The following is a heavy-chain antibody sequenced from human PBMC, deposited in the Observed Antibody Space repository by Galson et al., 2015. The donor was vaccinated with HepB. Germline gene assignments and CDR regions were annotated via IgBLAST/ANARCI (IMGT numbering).Heavy chain of an antibody. CDR1: GFTVSSTY. V-gene: IGHV3-53*01. CDR3: ARSLRYYFYYMDV. D-gene: IGHD5/OR15-5a*01. CDR2: IYSGGTT. J-gene: IGHJ6*03. Sequence: LRLSCAASGFTVSSTYMSWVRQAPGKGLEWVSIIYSGGTTYYTDSVKGRFTISRDNSGNTLYLQMNSLRAEDTAVYYCARSLRYYFYYMDVWGKGTTVTVSS.